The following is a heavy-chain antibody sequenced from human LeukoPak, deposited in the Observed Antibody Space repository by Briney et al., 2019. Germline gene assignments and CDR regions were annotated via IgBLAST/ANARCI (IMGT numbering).Heavy chain of an antibody. CDR1: GGSFSSISSNN. CDR2: IHYSGST. V-gene: IGHV4-39*01. D-gene: IGHD5-18*01. Sequence: SETLSLTCAVSGGSFSSISSNNLAWIRQPPGKGLELIAAIHYSGSTYYNPSFMSRVTISVDTSKNQFSLKLRSLTATDTAVYYCERLPTGYPNWFDTWGQGILVTVSS. J-gene: IGHJ5*02. CDR3: ERLPTGYPNWFDT.